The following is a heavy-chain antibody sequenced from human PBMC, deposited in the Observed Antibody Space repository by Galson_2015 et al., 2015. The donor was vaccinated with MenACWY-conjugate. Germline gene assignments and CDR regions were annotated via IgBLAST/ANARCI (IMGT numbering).Heavy chain of an antibody. J-gene: IGHJ5*02. D-gene: IGHD4-11*01. CDR2: IDRAGSST. CDR3: ARDRTEPTVSLPSNWFDP. Sequence: SLRLSCAASGFTFGSYWMHWVRQVPGKGLVWVSRIDRAGSSTTYADSVKGRFTISRDNAKNTLYLQMNSLRAEDTAVYYCARDRTEPTVSLPSNWFDPWGQRTQVIVSS. V-gene: IGHV3-74*01. CDR1: GFTFGSYW.